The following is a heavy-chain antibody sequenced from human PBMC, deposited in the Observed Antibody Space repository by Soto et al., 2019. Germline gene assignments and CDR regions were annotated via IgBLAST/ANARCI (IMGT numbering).Heavy chain of an antibody. CDR2: MYYCGSI. CDR3: ARRLDIVVVPPAMIRCFDP. V-gene: IGHV4-39*01. J-gene: IGHJ5*02. CDR1: WGSSGSSSYH. Sequence: SETLSLTYTVAWGSSGSSSYHWVWIRQHPGKGLEWIGSMYYCGSIYYNPSLKSRVTISVDTSKNQFSLKLNAVTAADTAVYYCARRLDIVVVPPAMIRCFDPRRQGTLVTVSS. D-gene: IGHD2-2*01.